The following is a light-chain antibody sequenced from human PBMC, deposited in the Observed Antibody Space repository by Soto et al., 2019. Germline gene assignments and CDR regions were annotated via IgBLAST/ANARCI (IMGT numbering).Light chain of an antibody. CDR2: DVS. CDR3: SSYTSSSTHNCV. V-gene: IGLV2-14*01. Sequence: QSVLTQPASVSGSPGQSITISCTGTSSDVGGYNYVSWYQQHPGKAPKLMIYDVSNRPSGVSNRFSGSKSGNTASLTISGLQAEDEADYYCSSYTSSSTHNCVFGTGTKVTVL. J-gene: IGLJ1*01. CDR1: SSDVGGYNY.